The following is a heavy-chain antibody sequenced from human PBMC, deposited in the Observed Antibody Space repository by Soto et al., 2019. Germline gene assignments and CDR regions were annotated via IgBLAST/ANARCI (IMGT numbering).Heavy chain of an antibody. V-gene: IGHV4-61*01. J-gene: IGHJ4*02. D-gene: IGHD3-22*01. CDR1: GGSISSSSYY. CDR3: AREDYDSSGYYYLIDC. CDR2: IYYSGST. Sequence: SETLSLTCTVSGGSISSSSYYWGWIRQPPGKGLEWIGYIYYSGSTNYNPSLKSRVTISVDTSKNQFSLKLSSVTAADTAVYYCAREDYDSSGYYYLIDCWGQGTLVTVSS.